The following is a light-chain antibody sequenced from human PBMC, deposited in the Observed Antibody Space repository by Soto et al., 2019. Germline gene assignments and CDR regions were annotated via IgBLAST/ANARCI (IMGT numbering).Light chain of an antibody. J-gene: IGLJ1*01. V-gene: IGLV2-14*01. Sequence: SVLTQPASVSGSPGQSITMSCTGTSSDVGGYNFVSWYQQHPGKAPKLIIYDVINRPSGISSRFSGSKSANTASLTISGLLTEDEADYYCCSFTTNSTPVFGTGTKVTVL. CDR3: CSFTTNSTPV. CDR2: DVI. CDR1: SSDVGGYNF.